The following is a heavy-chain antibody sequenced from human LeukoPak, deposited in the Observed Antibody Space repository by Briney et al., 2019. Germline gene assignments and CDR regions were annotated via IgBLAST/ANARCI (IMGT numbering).Heavy chain of an antibody. CDR2: ISYDGSNK. CDR1: GFTFSSYG. Sequence: PGGSLRLSCAASGFTFSSYGMHWVRQAPGKGLEWVAVISYDGSNKYYADSVKGRFTISRDNSKNTLYLQMNSLRAEDTAVYYCAKDQGPKRDGYTNFDYWGQGTLVTVSS. V-gene: IGHV3-30*18. J-gene: IGHJ4*02. CDR3: AKDQGPKRDGYTNFDY. D-gene: IGHD5-24*01.